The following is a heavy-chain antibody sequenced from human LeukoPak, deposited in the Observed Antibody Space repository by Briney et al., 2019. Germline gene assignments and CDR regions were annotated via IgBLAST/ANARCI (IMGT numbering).Heavy chain of an antibody. CDR2: INTNTGNP. CDR3: ARSEYYYDSSGDGAYYYYGMDV. Sequence: ASVKVSCKASGYTFTSYAMNWVRQAAGQGLEWMGWINTNTGNPTYAQGFTGRFVFSLDTSVSTAYLQISSLKAEDTAVYYCARSEYYYDSSGDGAYYYYGMDVWGQGTTVTVSS. D-gene: IGHD3-22*01. CDR1: GYTFTSYA. J-gene: IGHJ6*02. V-gene: IGHV7-4-1*02.